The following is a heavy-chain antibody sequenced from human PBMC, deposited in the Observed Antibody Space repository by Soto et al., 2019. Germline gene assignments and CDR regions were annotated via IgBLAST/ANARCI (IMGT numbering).Heavy chain of an antibody. CDR2: IYRSGTT. CDR3: ARTHSGSYYSVFNY. Sequence: PSETLSLTCVVSNVSISSGYYWGWIRQSPGKGLEWIASIYRSGTTSYNPSLKSRVTISVDPSKNQFSLMLTAVTAADTAVYYCARTHSGSYYSVFNYWGRGSLVTAPQ. D-gene: IGHD1-26*01. J-gene: IGHJ4*02. V-gene: IGHV4-38-2*01. CDR1: NVSISSGYY.